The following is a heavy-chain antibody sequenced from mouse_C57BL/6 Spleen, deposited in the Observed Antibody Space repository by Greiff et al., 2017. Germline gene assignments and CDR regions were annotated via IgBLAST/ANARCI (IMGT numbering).Heavy chain of an antibody. Sequence: QVQLQQSGAELVRPGTSVKMSCKASGYTFTNYWIGWAKQRPGHGLEWIGDIYPGGGYTNYNEKFKGKATLTADKSSSTAYMQFSSLTSEDSAIYYCARWLLRADYYFDYWGQGTTLTVSS. J-gene: IGHJ2*01. CDR3: ARWLLRADYYFDY. D-gene: IGHD2-3*01. V-gene: IGHV1-63*01. CDR1: GYTFTNYW. CDR2: IYPGGGYT.